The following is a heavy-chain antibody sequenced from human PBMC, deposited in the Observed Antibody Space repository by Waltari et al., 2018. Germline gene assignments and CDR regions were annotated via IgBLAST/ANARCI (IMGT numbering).Heavy chain of an antibody. J-gene: IGHJ6*04. CDR1: GGSFSGYY. V-gene: IGHV4-34*01. CDR2: INHSGST. CDR3: ARDAHIVVVPAASGLDV. Sequence: QVQLQQWGAGLLKPSETLSLTCAVYGGSFSGYYWSWIRQPPGKGLEWIGEINHSGSTNYNPSLKSRVTISVDTSKNQFSLKLSSMTAADTAVYYCARDAHIVVVPAASGLDVWGKGTTVTVSS. D-gene: IGHD2-2*01.